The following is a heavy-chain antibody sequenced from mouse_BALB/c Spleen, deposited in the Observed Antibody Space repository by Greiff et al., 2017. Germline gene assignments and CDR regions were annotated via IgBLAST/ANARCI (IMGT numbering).Heavy chain of an antibody. CDR3: ARSRGFPAWFAY. Sequence: QVQLQQSGAELVKPGASVKLSCKASGYTFTSYWMHWVKQRPGQGLEWIGEINPSNGRTNYNEKFKSKATLTVDKSSSTAYMQLSSLTSEDSAVYYCARSRGFPAWFAYWGQGTLVTVSA. CDR1: GYTFTSYW. V-gene: IGHV1S81*02. J-gene: IGHJ3*01. CDR2: INPSNGRT.